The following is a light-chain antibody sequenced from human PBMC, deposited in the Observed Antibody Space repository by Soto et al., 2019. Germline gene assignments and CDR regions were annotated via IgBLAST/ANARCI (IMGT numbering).Light chain of an antibody. Sequence: QSALTQPASVSGSPGRSITISCTGTSSDVGVYNYVSWYQQHPGKAPKLMIYDVSNRPSGVSNRFSGSKSGNTASLTISGLQAEDEADYYCSSYTSSSTRVFGTGTKVTAL. J-gene: IGLJ1*01. V-gene: IGLV2-14*01. CDR1: SSDVGVYNY. CDR2: DVS. CDR3: SSYTSSSTRV.